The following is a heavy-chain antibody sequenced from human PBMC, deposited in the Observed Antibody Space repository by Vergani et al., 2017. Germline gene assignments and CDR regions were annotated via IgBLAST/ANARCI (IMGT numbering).Heavy chain of an antibody. Sequence: EVQLVESGGGLIQPGGSLRLSCAASGFTVSSNYMSWVRQAPGKGLEWVSVIYSGGSTYYADSVKGRFTISRDNSKNTLYLQMNSLRAEDTAVYYCARALYYDILTGYYGDYYYMDVWGKGTTGTVSS. CDR1: GFTVSSNY. V-gene: IGHV3-53*01. CDR3: ARALYYDILTGYYGDYYYMDV. D-gene: IGHD3-9*01. J-gene: IGHJ6*03. CDR2: IYSGGST.